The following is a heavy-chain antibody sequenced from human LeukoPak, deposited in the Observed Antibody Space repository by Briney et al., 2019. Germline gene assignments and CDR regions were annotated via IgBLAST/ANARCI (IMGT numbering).Heavy chain of an antibody. CDR1: GGSISNTNYY. CDR3: ARDWGTPMAHTDH. V-gene: IGHV4-39*07. CDR2: IYYTGTT. D-gene: IGHD5-18*01. J-gene: IGHJ5*02. Sequence: SETLSLTCTVSGGSISNTNYYWAWIRQPPGRGLEWIGSIYYTGTTFDNPSLKSRVTLSVDTSKNQFSLNLSSVTAADTAVYYCARDWGTPMAHTDHWGQGTLVAVSS.